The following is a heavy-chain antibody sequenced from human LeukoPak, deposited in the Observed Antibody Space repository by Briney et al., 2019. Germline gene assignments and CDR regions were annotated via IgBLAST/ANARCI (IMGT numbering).Heavy chain of an antibody. CDR2: ISSTGGTT. Sequence: GTLRLSCAASGITFSCYGMSWVRQAPGKGLDWVSSISSTGGTTYYADSVKGRFTISRDNSKNTLYLQMNSLRAEDTAVYYCARDLTYSGYDYFDYWGQGTLVTVSS. J-gene: IGHJ4*02. D-gene: IGHD5-12*01. V-gene: IGHV3-23*01. CDR1: GITFSCYG. CDR3: ARDLTYSGYDYFDY.